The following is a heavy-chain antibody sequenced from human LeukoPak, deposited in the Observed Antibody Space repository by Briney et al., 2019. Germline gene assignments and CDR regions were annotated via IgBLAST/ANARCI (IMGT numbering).Heavy chain of an antibody. V-gene: IGHV3-21*01. J-gene: IGHJ3*02. CDR3: AGDPHSDASGSDPHDGFDI. Sequence: PGGSLRLSCAASGFSFNKYSMNWVRQAPGKGLEWVCSISGRSRHINYLDSVKGRFTVSRDNAKNSLYLQMSSLRAEDTAVYYCAGDPHSDASGSDPHDGFDIWGQGTMVTVSS. CDR1: GFSFNKYS. D-gene: IGHD3-22*01. CDR2: ISGRSRHI.